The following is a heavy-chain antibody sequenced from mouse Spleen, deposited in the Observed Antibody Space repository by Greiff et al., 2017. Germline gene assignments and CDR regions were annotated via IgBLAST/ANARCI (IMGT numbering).Heavy chain of an antibody. CDR3: ARGDYFTGNAMDY. V-gene: IGHV1-76*01. D-gene: IGHD1-1*01. CDR2: IYPGSGNT. J-gene: IGHJ4*01. CDR1: GYTFTDYY. Sequence: QVQLKESGAELVRPGASVKLSCKASGYTFTDYYINWVKQRPGQGLEWIARIYPGSGNTYYNEKFKGKATLTAEKSSSTAYMQLSSLTSEDSAVYFCARGDYFTGNAMDYWGQGTSVTVSS.